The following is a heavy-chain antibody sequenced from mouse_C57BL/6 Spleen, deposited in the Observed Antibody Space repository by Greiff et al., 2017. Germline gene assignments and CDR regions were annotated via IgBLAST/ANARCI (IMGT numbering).Heavy chain of an antibody. CDR3: ATSPGGYAMDY. Sequence: QVQLQQPGAELVKPGASVKMSCKASGYTFTSYWIPWVKQRPGQGLEWIGAIYPGSGNTNYNEKFKSKATLTVDTSSSSAYMQLSSLTYEDAEVYYCATSPGGYAMDYWGQGTSVTVSS. CDR2: IYPGSGNT. CDR1: GYTFTSYW. V-gene: IGHV1-55*01. D-gene: IGHD6-1*01. J-gene: IGHJ4*01.